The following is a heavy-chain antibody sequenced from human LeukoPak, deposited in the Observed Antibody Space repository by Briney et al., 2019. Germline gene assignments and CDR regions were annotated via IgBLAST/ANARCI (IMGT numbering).Heavy chain of an antibody. J-gene: IGHJ4*02. CDR2: IRAYNGNT. CDR3: ARRDDYYDY. V-gene: IGHV1-18*01. CDR1: GYTFTDYT. D-gene: IGHD5-24*01. Sequence: ASVKVSCKASGYTFTDYTITWVRQAPGQGLEWMGWIRAYNGNTNYVQRLQGRVTMTTDTSRSTAYMELRSLTSDDTAVYYCARRDDYYDYWGQGTLVTVSS.